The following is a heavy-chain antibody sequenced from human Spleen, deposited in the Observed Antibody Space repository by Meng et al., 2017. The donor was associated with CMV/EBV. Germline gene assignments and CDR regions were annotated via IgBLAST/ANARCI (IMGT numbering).Heavy chain of an antibody. J-gene: IGHJ4*02. D-gene: IGHD6-6*01. CDR2: ISSSGSSK. Sequence: GGSLRLSCAGSGFILSDYYMSWIRQAPGKGLEWVSYISSSGSSKYYADSVQGRFTISRDNAKNSLYLQMNSLRAEDTAIYYCTRHGVGSSSSLGYWGQGTLVTVSS. V-gene: IGHV3-11*01. CDR1: GFILSDYY. CDR3: TRHGVGSSSSLGY.